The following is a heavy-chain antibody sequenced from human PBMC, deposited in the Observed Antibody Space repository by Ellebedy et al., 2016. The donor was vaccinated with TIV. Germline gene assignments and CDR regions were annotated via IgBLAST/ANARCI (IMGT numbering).Heavy chain of an antibody. J-gene: IGHJ6*02. CDR3: ARVQYSSSWYVNYGMDV. Sequence: GESLKISCAASGFTFSDYYMSWNRQAPGKGLEWVSYISSNVITIYYADSVKGRFTISRDNAKNSLYLQMNSLRAEDTAVYYCARVQYSSSWYVNYGMDVWGQGTTVTVSS. D-gene: IGHD6-13*01. CDR1: GFTFSDYY. V-gene: IGHV3-11*01. CDR2: ISSNVITI.